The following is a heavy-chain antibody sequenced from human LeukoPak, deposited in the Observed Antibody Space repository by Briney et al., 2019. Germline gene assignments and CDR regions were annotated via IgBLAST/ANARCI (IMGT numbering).Heavy chain of an antibody. D-gene: IGHD2-21*02. CDR2: ISAYNGNT. CDR3: ARDLAYCGGDCYPIDY. Sequence: ASVKVSCKASGYTFTSYGIIWVRQAPGQGLEWMGWISAYNGNTNYAQKLQGRVTMTTDTPTSTAYMELRSLRSDDTAVYYCARDLAYCGGDCYPIDYWGQGTLVTVSS. CDR1: GYTFTSYG. V-gene: IGHV1-18*01. J-gene: IGHJ4*02.